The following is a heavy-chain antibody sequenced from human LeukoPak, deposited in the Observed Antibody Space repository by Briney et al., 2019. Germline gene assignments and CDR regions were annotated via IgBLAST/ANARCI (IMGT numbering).Heavy chain of an antibody. J-gene: IGHJ4*02. CDR3: ARGKGYCSSTSCSLFDY. CDR2: MNPNSGNT. CDR1: GYTFTSYD. Sequence: ASVKVSCKASGYTFTSYDINWVRQATGQGLEWMGWMNPNSGNTGYAQKFQGRVTITRNTSISTAYMELSSLRSEDTAVYYCARGKGYCSSTSCSLFDYWGQGTLVTVSS. D-gene: IGHD2-2*01. V-gene: IGHV1-8*01.